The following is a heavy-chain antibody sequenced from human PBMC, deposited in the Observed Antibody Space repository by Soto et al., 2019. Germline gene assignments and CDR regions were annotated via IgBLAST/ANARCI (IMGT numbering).Heavy chain of an antibody. V-gene: IGHV4-4*02. J-gene: IGHJ3*02. Sequence: QVQLQESGPGLVKPSGTLSLTCAVSGGSISSSNWWSWVRQPPGKGLEWIGEIYHSGSTNINPSLKSRVTXQVXKXMNQFSLKLSSVTAADTAVYYCAGQVVVVARDAFDIWGQGTMVTVSS. CDR3: AGQVVVVARDAFDI. CDR2: IYHSGST. CDR1: GGSISSSNW. D-gene: IGHD2-15*01.